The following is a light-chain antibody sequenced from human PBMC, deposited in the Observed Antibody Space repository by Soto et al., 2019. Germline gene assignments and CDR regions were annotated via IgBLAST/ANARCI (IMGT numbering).Light chain of an antibody. V-gene: IGKV1-33*01. CDR2: DAS. Sequence: DIQMTQSPSSLSASVGDRVTITWQASQDISNYLNWYQQKPGKAPKLLIYDASNLETGVPSRFSGSGSGTDFTFTISRLQPEDIATYYCQQYDNLHLTFGGGTKVEIK. CDR1: QDISNY. CDR3: QQYDNLHLT. J-gene: IGKJ4*01.